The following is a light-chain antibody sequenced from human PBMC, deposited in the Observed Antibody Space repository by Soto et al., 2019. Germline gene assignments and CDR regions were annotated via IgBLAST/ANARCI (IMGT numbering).Light chain of an antibody. CDR2: EVS. CDR3: HSYTATGSLWV. J-gene: IGLJ3*02. Sequence: QSALTQPASVSGSLGQSITISCTGTSLDVGGYNYVSWYQHHPGKGPKVLIYEVSYRPSGVSDRFSGSKSGNTASLTISGLQPEDEAHYYCHSYTATGSLWVFGGGTKLTVL. V-gene: IGLV2-14*01. CDR1: SLDVGGYNY.